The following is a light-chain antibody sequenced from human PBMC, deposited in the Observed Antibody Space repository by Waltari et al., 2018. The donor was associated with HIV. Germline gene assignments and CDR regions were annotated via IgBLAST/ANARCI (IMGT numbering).Light chain of an antibody. CDR3: MQALQTPLT. CDR2: LGS. CDR1: QSLLHSNGYNY. V-gene: IGKV2-28*01. Sequence: DIVMTQYPLSLPVTPGEPASISCRSSQSLLHSNGYNYLDWYLQKPGQSPQLLIFLGSNLDSGVPDRFSGSGSGTDFTLKISRVEAEDVGVYYCMQALQTPLTFGGGTKVEIK. J-gene: IGKJ4*01.